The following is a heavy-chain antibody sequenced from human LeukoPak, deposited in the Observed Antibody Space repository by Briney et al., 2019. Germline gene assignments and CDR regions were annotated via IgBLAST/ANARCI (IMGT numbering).Heavy chain of an antibody. CDR3: ARGLTSSWWGDYYYGMDV. Sequence: ASVKVSCKASGYTFTSYDINWVQQATGQGLEWMGWMNPNSGNTGYAQKFQGKVTMTRNTSISTAYMELSSLRSEDTAVYYCARGLTSSWWGDYYYGMDVWGQGTTVTVSS. CDR2: MNPNSGNT. D-gene: IGHD6-13*01. V-gene: IGHV1-8*01. CDR1: GYTFTSYD. J-gene: IGHJ6*02.